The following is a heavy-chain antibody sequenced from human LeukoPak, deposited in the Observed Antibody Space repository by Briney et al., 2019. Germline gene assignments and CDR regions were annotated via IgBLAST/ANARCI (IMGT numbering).Heavy chain of an antibody. CDR1: GDSISSYY. Sequence: WETLSLTCTVSGDSISSYYWSWVRQTPGKGLEWIGYVYYSRSTNYNPSLKSRVTISVDTSKNQFSLKLNSVTAADTAVYHCAGLVVGTAIIDDWGQGTLVTVSS. J-gene: IGHJ4*02. CDR2: VYYSRST. CDR3: AGLVVGTAIIDD. D-gene: IGHD2-21*02. V-gene: IGHV4-59*08.